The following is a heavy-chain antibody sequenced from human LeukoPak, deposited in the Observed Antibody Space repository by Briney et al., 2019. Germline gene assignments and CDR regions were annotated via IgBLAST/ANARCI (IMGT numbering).Heavy chain of an antibody. CDR2: IYYSGSS. CDR1: GGSIRSSSYY. CDR3: ARHRDDDWDY. V-gene: IGHV4-39*01. D-gene: IGHD2-21*01. J-gene: IGHJ4*02. Sequence: SETLSLTCTVSGGSIRSSSYYWGWIRQPPGKGLEWIGSIYYSGSSYYNPSLKSRVTISVDTSKNQFSLRLSSVTAADTAVYYCARHRDDDWDYWGQGTLVTVSS.